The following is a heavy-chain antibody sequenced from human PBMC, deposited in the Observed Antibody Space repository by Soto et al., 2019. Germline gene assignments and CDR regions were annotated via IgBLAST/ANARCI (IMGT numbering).Heavy chain of an antibody. V-gene: IGHV1-18*01. CDR1: GYMFISYG. Sequence: ASVKVSCKASGYMFISYGINWVRQAPGQGLEWMGWVSAYNGNTKYAQNLQGRVTMTTDTSTSTAYMEMRSLRSDDTAVYYCVRDLDGSGSYYTDYWGPGTLVTVSS. J-gene: IGHJ4*02. CDR3: VRDLDGSGSYYTDY. D-gene: IGHD3-10*01. CDR2: VSAYNGNT.